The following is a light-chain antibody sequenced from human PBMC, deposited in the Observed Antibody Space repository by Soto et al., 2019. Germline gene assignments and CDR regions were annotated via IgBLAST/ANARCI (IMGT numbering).Light chain of an antibody. V-gene: IGKV3-20*01. CDR3: KQYRDLPQT. CDR1: QSVRSNY. Sequence: ETVLTQSPGTLSLSPGERATLSCRASQSVRSNYLAWYQQKPGQAPRLLIYNSSTRATGIPDRFSGSGSGTDFTLTISRLEPEDFALYYCKQYRDLPQTFVQGNQV. J-gene: IGKJ1*01. CDR2: NSS.